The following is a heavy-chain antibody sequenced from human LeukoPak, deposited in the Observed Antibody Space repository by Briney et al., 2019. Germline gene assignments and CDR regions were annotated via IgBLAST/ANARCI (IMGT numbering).Heavy chain of an antibody. CDR2: INHSGST. D-gene: IGHD3-3*01. J-gene: IGHJ4*02. CDR1: GGSFSGYY. V-gene: IGHV4-34*01. CDR3: ASTSYYDFWSGYDY. Sequence: PSETLSLTCAVYGGSFSGYYWSWTRQPPGKGLEWIGEINHSGSTNHYPSLKSRVTVSVDTSKNQFSLKLSSVTAADTAVYYCASTSYYDFWSGYDYWGQGTLVTVSS.